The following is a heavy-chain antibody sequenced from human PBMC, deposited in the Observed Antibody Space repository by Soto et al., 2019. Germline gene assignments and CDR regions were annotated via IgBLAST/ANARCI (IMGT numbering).Heavy chain of an antibody. D-gene: IGHD3-9*01. CDR2: IYYSGST. CDR3: ARGDILTGYQLDYFDY. CDR1: GGSISSGGYY. V-gene: IGHV4-31*03. Sequence: TLSLTCTVSGGSISSGGYYWSWIRQHPGKGLEWIGYIYYSGSTYYNPSLKSRVTISVDTSKNQFSLKLSSVTAADTAVYYCARGDILTGYQLDYFDYWGQGTLVTVSS. J-gene: IGHJ4*02.